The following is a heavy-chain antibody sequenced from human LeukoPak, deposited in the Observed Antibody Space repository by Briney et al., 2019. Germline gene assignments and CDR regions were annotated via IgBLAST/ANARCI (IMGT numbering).Heavy chain of an antibody. CDR2: IIPILGIA. CDR3: VRRTMNSSYDSQRYYYYYYGMDV. J-gene: IGHJ6*02. V-gene: IGHV1-69*10. D-gene: IGHD5-12*01. Sequence: ASVKVSCKASGGTFSSYAMSWMRQAPGQGLEWMGGIIPILGIANYAQKFQGRVTITADKFTSTAYMELSSLRSEDTAVYYCVRRTMNSSYDSQRYYYYYYGMDVWGQGTTVTVSS. CDR1: GGTFSSYA.